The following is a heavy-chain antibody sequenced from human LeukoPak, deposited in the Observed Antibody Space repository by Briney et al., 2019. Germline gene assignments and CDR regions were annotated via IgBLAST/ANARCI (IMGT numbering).Heavy chain of an antibody. D-gene: IGHD2-2*01. J-gene: IGHJ4*02. CDR2: INHSGST. CDR1: GGSFSGYY. V-gene: IGHV4-34*01. Sequence: SETLSLTCAVYGGSFSGYYWSWIRQPPGKGLEWIGEINHSGSTNYNPSLKSRVTISVDTSKNQFSLKLSSVTAADTAVYYCARGIVVVPAAFDYWGQGTLVTVSS. CDR3: ARGIVVVPAAFDY.